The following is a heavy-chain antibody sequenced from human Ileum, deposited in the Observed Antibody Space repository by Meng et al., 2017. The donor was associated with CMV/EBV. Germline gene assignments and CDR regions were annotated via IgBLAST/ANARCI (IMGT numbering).Heavy chain of an antibody. J-gene: IGHJ4*02. D-gene: IGHD3-10*01. CDR2: IRSKANAYTT. CDR1: GFTFSGAD. V-gene: IGHV3-73*01. CDR3: LHYSSGGYSTDY. Sequence: ASGFTFSGADMHWVRKAYGKGLEWVGRIRSKANAYTTTYAASMKGRFTISRDDSKNTAYLKMKSLNTDDTAVYYCLHYSSGGYSTDYWGQGTLVTVSS.